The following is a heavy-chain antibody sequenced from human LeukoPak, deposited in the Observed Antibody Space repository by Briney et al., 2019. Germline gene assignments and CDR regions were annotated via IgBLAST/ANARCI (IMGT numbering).Heavy chain of an antibody. D-gene: IGHD6-19*01. CDR3: ARQRVAVHFDY. V-gene: IGHV4-39*01. Sequence: SETLSLTYTVCGGSISSSSYYWGWIRHPPGKGLEWIGSIYYSGSTYYNPSLKSRVTISVDTSKNQFSLKLSSVTAADTAVYYCARQRVAVHFDYWGQGTLVTVSS. CDR2: IYYSGST. CDR1: GGSISSSSYY. J-gene: IGHJ4*02.